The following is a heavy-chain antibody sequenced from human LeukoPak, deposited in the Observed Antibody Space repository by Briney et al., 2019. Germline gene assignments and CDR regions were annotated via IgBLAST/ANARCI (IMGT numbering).Heavy chain of an antibody. J-gene: IGHJ6*02. D-gene: IGHD5-18*01. V-gene: IGHV4-31*03. Sequence: SQTLSLTCTVSGGSISSGGYYWSCIRQHPGKGLEWIGYIYYSGSTYYNPSLKSRVTISVDTSKNQFSLKLSFVTAEDTDVYYCARKDPAMVSYYYYGMDVWGQGTTVTVSS. CDR1: GGSISSGGYY. CDR2: IYYSGST. CDR3: ARKDPAMVSYYYYGMDV.